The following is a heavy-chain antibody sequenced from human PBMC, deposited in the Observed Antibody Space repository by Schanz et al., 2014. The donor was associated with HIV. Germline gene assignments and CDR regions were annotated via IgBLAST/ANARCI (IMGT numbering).Heavy chain of an antibody. D-gene: IGHD6-19*01. CDR2: ISYDGSNK. V-gene: IGHV3-33*05. CDR3: ARGSWYSGDWYDDLYYYDVDV. CDR1: GFTYKRYG. Sequence: QVQVVASGGGVVQPGGSLRLACSASGFTYKRYGMHWVRQAPGKGLEWVAVISYDGSNKYYADSVKGRLTISRDNSKNTLYLQMNSLRAEDTAVYFCARGSWYSGDWYDDLYYYDVDVWGQGTTVTVSS. J-gene: IGHJ6*02.